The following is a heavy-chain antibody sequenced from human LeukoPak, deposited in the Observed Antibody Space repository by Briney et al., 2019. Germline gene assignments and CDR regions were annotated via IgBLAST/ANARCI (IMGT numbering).Heavy chain of an antibody. CDR3: ARAILLTGSEYYFDS. Sequence: GGSLRLSCAASGFTFSNAWMSWVRQAPGKGLEWVGRIKGKTDGGTTDYAAPVKGRFTISRDDSKNTLYLQMNSLKTEDTATYYCARAILLTGSEYYFDSWGQGTVVTVSS. D-gene: IGHD3-9*01. V-gene: IGHV3-15*01. CDR2: IKGKTDGGTT. J-gene: IGHJ4*02. CDR1: GFTFSNAW.